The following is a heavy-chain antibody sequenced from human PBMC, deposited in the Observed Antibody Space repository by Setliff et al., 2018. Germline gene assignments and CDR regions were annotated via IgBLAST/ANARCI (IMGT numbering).Heavy chain of an antibody. CDR1: GFVFSTYD. Sequence: GGSLRLSCAASGFVFSTYDMNWVRQAPGKGLEWVSSISHSNTYIYYADSVKGRFTISRDNATNSLYLQMNSLRAEDTAVYYCAKYTRVVTTTCFDYWGQGTLVTVSS. CDR2: ISHSNTYI. D-gene: IGHD2-15*01. CDR3: AKYTRVVTTTCFDY. V-gene: IGHV3-21*04. J-gene: IGHJ4*02.